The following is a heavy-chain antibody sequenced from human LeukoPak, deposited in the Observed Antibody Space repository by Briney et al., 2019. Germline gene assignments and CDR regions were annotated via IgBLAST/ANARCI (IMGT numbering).Heavy chain of an antibody. J-gene: IGHJ4*02. CDR2: IYYSGST. V-gene: IGHV4-39*01. CDR1: GGSISSGSYS. D-gene: IGHD6-13*01. CDR3: ARRTAGLPFDY. Sequence: PSETLSLTCTVSGGSISSGSYSWGWIRQPPGKGLEWIGCIYYSGSTYYNPSLKSRVTISVDTSKNQFSLKLSSVTAADTAVYYCARRTAGLPFDYWGQGTLVTVSS.